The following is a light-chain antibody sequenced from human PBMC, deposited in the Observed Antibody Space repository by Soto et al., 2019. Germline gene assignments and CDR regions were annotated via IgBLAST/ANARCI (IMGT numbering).Light chain of an antibody. V-gene: IGLV2-23*01. CDR1: SSDVGSYDL. J-gene: IGLJ2*01. CDR2: EGS. Sequence: QSVLTQPASVSGSPGQSITISCTGTSSDVGSYDLVSWYQQYPGKAPKLMIYEGSKRPSGVTPRFSGSRSGNTASLTISRLLAEDEADYYCCSYTGSGTLLFGGGTKLTVL. CDR3: CSYTGSGTLL.